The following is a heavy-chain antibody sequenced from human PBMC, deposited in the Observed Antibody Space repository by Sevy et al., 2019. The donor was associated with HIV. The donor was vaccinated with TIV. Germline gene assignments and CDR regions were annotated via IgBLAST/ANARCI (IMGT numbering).Heavy chain of an antibody. CDR3: ARDGGYSIKWYPLY. Sequence: GGSLRLSCAASGFAFSSPAMHWVREAPGKGLEWVAVIPYEGSETFYAASVEGRFTISRDNSKNILSLQINSLRPEDTAVYYCARDGGYSIKWYPLYWGHGTLVTVSS. CDR2: IPYEGSET. CDR1: GFAFSSPA. V-gene: IGHV3-30-3*01. D-gene: IGHD1-26*01. J-gene: IGHJ4*01.